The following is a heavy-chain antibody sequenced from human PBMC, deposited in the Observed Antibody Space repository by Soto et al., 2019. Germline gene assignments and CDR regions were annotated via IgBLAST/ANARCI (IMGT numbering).Heavy chain of an antibody. Sequence: EVQLVESGGDLVKPGGSLRLSCAASGFTFSSYSMNWVRQAPGKGLEWVSSISSSSSYIYYADSVKGRFTISRDNAKNSLYLQMNSLRAEDTAVYYCARDPTAVTSRFDPWGQGTLVTVSS. D-gene: IGHD4-4*01. J-gene: IGHJ5*02. V-gene: IGHV3-21*01. CDR3: ARDPTAVTSRFDP. CDR1: GFTFSSYS. CDR2: ISSSSSYI.